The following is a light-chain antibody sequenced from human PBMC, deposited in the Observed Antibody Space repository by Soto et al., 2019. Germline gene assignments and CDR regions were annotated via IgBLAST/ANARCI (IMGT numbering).Light chain of an antibody. J-gene: IGKJ3*01. CDR2: DAS. CDR1: QSISSW. V-gene: IGKV1-5*01. CDR3: QQFNYWPVT. Sequence: DIQMTQSPSTLSASVGARVTITCRASQSISSWLAWYQQKPGKAPKLLIYDASTLQSGVPSRFSATSYGTGGTLTIDSLQPEDGETYYCQQFNYWPVTFGPGTKVEI.